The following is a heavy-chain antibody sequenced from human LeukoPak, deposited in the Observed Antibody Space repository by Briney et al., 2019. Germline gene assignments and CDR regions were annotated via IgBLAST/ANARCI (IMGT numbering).Heavy chain of an antibody. D-gene: IGHD6-13*01. CDR2: IYYAGSI. J-gene: IGHJ4*02. CDR1: IHSLCLSSHY. Sequence: PSETLSLPCTLSIHSLCLSSHYWRWIRQPPGKGLEWIGSIYYAGSIYYTPSLKRRVTISVDTSRNQLSLNLNSVTAADTAVYFCASLRAIAVSGNGGTFADWGQGTLVTVSS. CDR3: ASLRAIAVSGNGGTFAD. V-gene: IGHV4-39*01.